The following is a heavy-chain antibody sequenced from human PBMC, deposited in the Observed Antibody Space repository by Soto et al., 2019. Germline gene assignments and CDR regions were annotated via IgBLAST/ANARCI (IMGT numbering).Heavy chain of an antibody. CDR2: INAGNGNA. CDR3: ARGTGRDTVFDY. D-gene: IGHD5-18*01. CDR1: GYTFTGYA. Sequence: ASVKVSCKASGYTFTGYAMHWVRQAPGQRLEWMGWINAGNGNAKYSQKFQGRVTITRDTSASTAYMELSSLRSEDTAVYYCARGTGRDTVFDYWGQGTLVTVSS. J-gene: IGHJ4*02. V-gene: IGHV1-3*01.